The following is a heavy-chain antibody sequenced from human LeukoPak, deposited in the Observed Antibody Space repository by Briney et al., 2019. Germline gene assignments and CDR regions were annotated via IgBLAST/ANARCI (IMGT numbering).Heavy chain of an antibody. CDR2: IYHSGST. V-gene: IGHV4-4*02. CDR3: ATEPGYCSGGRCYGGWFDT. CDR1: GGSISSSNW. D-gene: IGHD2-15*01. Sequence: SGTLSLTCAVSGGSISSSNWCSWVRQPPGKGLEWIGEIYHSGSTNYNPSLKSRVTISVDKSKNQFSLKLSSVTAADTAVYYCATEPGYCSGGRCYGGWFDTWSQGTLVTVSS. J-gene: IGHJ5*02.